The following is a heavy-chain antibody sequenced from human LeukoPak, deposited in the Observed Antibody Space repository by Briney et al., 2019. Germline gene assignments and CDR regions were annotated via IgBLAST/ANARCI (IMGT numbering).Heavy chain of an antibody. J-gene: IGHJ4*02. CDR1: GFTFSSYG. CDR2: ISHDGSNK. CDR3: AKGGDLDY. V-gene: IGHV3-30*18. D-gene: IGHD3-10*01. Sequence: GRSLRLSCAASGFTFSSYGMHWVRQAPGKGLEWVAVISHDGSNKYYADSVKGRFTISRDNSKNTLYLQMNSLRAEDTAVYYCAKGGDLDYWGQGTLVTVSS.